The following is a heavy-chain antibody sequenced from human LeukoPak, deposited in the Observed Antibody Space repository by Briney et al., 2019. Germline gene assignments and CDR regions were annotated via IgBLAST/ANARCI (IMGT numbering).Heavy chain of an antibody. Sequence: SVKVSCKASGGTFSSYAISWVRQAPGQGLEWMGGIIPIFGTANYAQKFQGRVTITTDESTSTAYMELSSLRSEDTAVYYCAREYCSGGSCYSEFDYWGQGTLVTVPS. J-gene: IGHJ4*02. V-gene: IGHV1-69*05. CDR1: GGTFSSYA. CDR2: IIPIFGTA. D-gene: IGHD2-15*01. CDR3: AREYCSGGSCYSEFDY.